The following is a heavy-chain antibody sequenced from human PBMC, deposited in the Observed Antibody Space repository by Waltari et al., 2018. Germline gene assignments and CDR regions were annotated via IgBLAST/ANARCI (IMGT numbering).Heavy chain of an antibody. CDR1: GFTFHNFW. V-gene: IGHV3-7*01. CDR3: AREGLTEEAAY. J-gene: IGHJ4*02. D-gene: IGHD4-4*01. CDR2: IKHDGSET. Sequence: EIQLVASGGDLVQPGGSLRLSFVTSGFTFHNFWMAGVRQVPGKGLQWLGHIKHDGSETYHVDSVKGRFTISRDNARNSLYLEMDRLRVEDTGVYYCAREGLTEEAAYWGQGTLVTVSS.